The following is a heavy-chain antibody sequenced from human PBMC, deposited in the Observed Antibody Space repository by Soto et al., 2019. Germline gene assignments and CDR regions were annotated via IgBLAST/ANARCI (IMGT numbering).Heavy chain of an antibody. J-gene: IGHJ5*02. CDR2: IIPLFGTP. Sequence: QVQLVQSGAEVKRPGASVKVSCRASGGTFSIYGITWVRQAPGQGLEWMGGIIPLFGTPPYYAPKFQGRVTIAADKSTGTTYLELNSLRSADTAVYYCARVGTVVNNSYIYSTWFHPWGQGALVTVSS. V-gene: IGHV1-69*06. D-gene: IGHD2-15*01. CDR1: GGTFSIYG. CDR3: ARVGTVVNNSYIYSTWFHP.